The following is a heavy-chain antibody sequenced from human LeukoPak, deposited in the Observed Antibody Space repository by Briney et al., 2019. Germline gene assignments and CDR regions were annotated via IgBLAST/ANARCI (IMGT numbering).Heavy chain of an antibody. V-gene: IGHV4-4*02. CDR1: GGSISSSNW. Sequence: SETLSLTCAISGGSISSSNWWAWVRQPPGEGVGGVGEIYLRGNTNYNPSLESRVTISVDASKTHLSLRLDSVTAADTAVYYCARGPLTTVPDSWGPGTLVTVSS. CDR2: IYLRGNT. J-gene: IGHJ4*02. D-gene: IGHD4-17*01. CDR3: ARGPLTTVPDS.